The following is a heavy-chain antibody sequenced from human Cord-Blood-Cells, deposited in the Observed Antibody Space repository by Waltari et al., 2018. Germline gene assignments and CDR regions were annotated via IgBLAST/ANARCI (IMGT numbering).Heavy chain of an antibody. Sequence: EVQLVESGGGLIQPGGSLRLSCAASGFTVSSNYISWVRQAPGKGLEWVSVIYSGGSTYYADSVKGRFTISRDNSKNTLYLQMNSLRAEDTAVYYCARGGGQDMRDGYNDYWGQEPWSPSPQ. CDR3: ARGGGQDMRDGYNDY. CDR2: IYSGGST. D-gene: IGHD2-15*01. J-gene: IGHJ4*01. CDR1: GFTVSSNY. V-gene: IGHV3-53*01.